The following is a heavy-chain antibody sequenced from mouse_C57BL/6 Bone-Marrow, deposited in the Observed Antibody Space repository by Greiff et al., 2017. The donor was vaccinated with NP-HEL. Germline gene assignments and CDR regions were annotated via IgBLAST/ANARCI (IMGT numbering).Heavy chain of an antibody. J-gene: IGHJ4*01. V-gene: IGHV2-2*01. CDR3: AFYGSSYAMDY. CDR2: IWSGGST. CDR1: GFSLTSYG. Sequence: VQLQQSGPGLVQPSQSLSITCTVSGFSLTSYGVHWVRQSPGKGLEWLGVIWSGGSTDYNAAFISRLSISKDNSKSQVFFKMNSLQADDTAIYYCAFYGSSYAMDYWGQGTSVTVSS. D-gene: IGHD1-1*01.